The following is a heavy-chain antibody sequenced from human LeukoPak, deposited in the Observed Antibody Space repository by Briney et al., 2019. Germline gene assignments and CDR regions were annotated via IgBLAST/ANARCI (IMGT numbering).Heavy chain of an antibody. CDR1: GFTSSSYD. CDR3: AKSARFCTNDVCYTNYYYGMDV. J-gene: IGHJ6*02. V-gene: IGHV3-30*18. D-gene: IGHD2-8*01. Sequence: GGSLRLSCAASGFTSSSYDMHWVRQAPGKGLEWVAVISYDGSNKYYADSVKGRFTISRDNSKNTLSLQMHSLRAEDTAVYYCAKSARFCTNDVCYTNYYYGMDVWGQGTTVTVSS. CDR2: ISYDGSNK.